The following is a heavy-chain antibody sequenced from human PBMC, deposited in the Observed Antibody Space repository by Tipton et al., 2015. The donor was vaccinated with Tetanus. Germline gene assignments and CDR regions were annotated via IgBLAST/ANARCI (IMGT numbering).Heavy chain of an antibody. CDR1: GFTFSSYA. J-gene: IGHJ4*02. CDR2: ISGPGDTTT. CDR3: TSGSALDY. Sequence: SLRLSCVASGFTFSSYAMSWVRQAPGKGLEWVSAISGPGDTTTYYTDSVKGRFTISRDNAKNSLYLQMDNLGAEDTAVYFCTSGSALDYWGQGTLVTVSS. V-gene: IGHV3-23*01. D-gene: IGHD6-25*01.